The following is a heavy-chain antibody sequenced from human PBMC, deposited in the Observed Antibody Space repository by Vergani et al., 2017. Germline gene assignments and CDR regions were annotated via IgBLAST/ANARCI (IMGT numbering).Heavy chain of an antibody. D-gene: IGHD3-22*01. Sequence: EVQLVESGGGLVQPGRSLRLSCAASGFTFDDYAMHWVRQAPGKGLEWVSGISWNSGSIGYADSVKGRFTISRDNAKNSLYLQMNSLRAEDTALYYCAKGSRYDSSGYFDLGYWGQGTLVTVSS. CDR3: AKGSRYDSSGYFDLGY. CDR2: ISWNSGSI. V-gene: IGHV3-9*01. CDR1: GFTFDDYA. J-gene: IGHJ4*02.